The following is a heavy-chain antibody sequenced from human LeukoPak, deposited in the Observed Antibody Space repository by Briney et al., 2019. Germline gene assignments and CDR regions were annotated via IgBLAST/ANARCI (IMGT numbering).Heavy chain of an antibody. CDR2: IYYSGST. D-gene: IGHD3-22*01. CDR3: ARTMIVVVTHPNDAFDI. Sequence: SETLSLTCTVSGGSISSSPYYWGWIRQPPGKGLEWIGSIYYSGSTYYNPSLKSRVTISVDTSKNQFSLKLSSVTAADTAVYYCARTMIVVVTHPNDAFDIWGQGTMVTVSS. CDR1: GGSISSSPYY. V-gene: IGHV4-39*07. J-gene: IGHJ3*02.